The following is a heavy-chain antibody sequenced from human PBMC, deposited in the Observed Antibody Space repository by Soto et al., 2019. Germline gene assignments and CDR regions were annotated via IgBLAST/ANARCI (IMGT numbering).Heavy chain of an antibody. Sequence: QVQLVESGGGVVQPGRSLRLSCAASGFTFSSYAMHWVRQAPGKGLEWVAVISYDGSNKYYADSVKGRFTISRDNSKNTRYMQMNILRAEDTAVYYGARASSGWYKDAFDIWGQGTMVTVSS. J-gene: IGHJ3*02. D-gene: IGHD6-19*01. V-gene: IGHV3-30-3*01. CDR2: ISYDGSNK. CDR3: ARASSGWYKDAFDI. CDR1: GFTFSSYA.